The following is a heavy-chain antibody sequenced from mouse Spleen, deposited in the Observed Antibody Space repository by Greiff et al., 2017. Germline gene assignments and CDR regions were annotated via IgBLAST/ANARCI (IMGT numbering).Heavy chain of an antibody. CDR2: ISYDGSN. CDR3: ARDRGMITTWFAY. Sequence: ESGPGLVKPSQSLSLTCSVTGYSITSGYYWNWIRQFPGNKLEWMGYISYDGSNNYNPSLKNRISITRDTSKNQFFLKLNSVTTEDTATYYCARDRGMITTWFAYWGQGTLVTVSA. V-gene: IGHV3-6*01. D-gene: IGHD2-4*01. J-gene: IGHJ3*01. CDR1: GYSITSGYY.